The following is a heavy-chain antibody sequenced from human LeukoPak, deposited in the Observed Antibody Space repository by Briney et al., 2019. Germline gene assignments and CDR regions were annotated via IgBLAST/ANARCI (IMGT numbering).Heavy chain of an antibody. D-gene: IGHD3-10*01. J-gene: IGHJ5*02. CDR2: IKEDGSEK. CDR3: AKNGEVLSWFDP. CDR1: GFTFSSYW. Sequence: PGGSLRLSCAASGFTFSSYWMNWVRQAPGKGLEWVANIKEDGSEKYYVDSVKGRFTISRDNAKNSLYLQMNSLRDEDTAVYSCAKNGEVLSWFDPWGQGTLVTVSS. V-gene: IGHV3-7*02.